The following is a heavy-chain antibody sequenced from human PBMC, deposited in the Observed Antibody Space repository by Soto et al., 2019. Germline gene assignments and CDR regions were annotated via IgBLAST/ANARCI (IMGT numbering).Heavy chain of an antibody. CDR2: ISPIFGTA. J-gene: IGHJ4*02. D-gene: IGHD6-19*01. CDR3: ARLPSSGPQNY. CDR1: GGTFSSYA. V-gene: IGHV1-69*01. Sequence: QVQLVQSGAEVKKPGSSVKVSCKASGGTFSSYAISWVRHAPGQGLEWMGGISPIFGTANYAQKFQGRVTITADESTSTAYMELSSLRSEETAVYYCARLPSSGPQNYWGQGTLVTVSS.